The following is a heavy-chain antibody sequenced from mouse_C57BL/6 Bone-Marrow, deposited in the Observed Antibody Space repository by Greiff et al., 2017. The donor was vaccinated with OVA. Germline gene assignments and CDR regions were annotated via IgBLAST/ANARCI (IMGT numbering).Heavy chain of an antibody. Sequence: EVNVVESGGGLVKPGGSLKLSCAASGFTFSDYGMHWVRQAPEKGLEWVAYISSGSSTIYYADTVKGRFTISRDNAKNTLFLQMTSLRSEDTAMYYCARPYGSSSYWYFDVWGTGTTVTVSS. V-gene: IGHV5-17*01. CDR1: GFTFSDYG. D-gene: IGHD1-1*01. CDR2: ISSGSSTI. CDR3: ARPYGSSSYWYFDV. J-gene: IGHJ1*03.